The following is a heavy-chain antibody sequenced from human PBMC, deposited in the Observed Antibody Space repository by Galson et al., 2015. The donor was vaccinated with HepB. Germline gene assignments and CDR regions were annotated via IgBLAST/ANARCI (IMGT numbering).Heavy chain of an antibody. CDR3: AREMRYYGSGKPVDY. CDR2: ISYDGSNK. Sequence: SLRLSCAASGFTFSSYGMHWVRQAPGKGLEWVAVISYDGSNKYYADSVKGRFTISRDNSKNTLYLQMNSLRAEDTAVYYCAREMRYYGSGKPVDYWGQGTLVTVSS. D-gene: IGHD3-10*01. V-gene: IGHV3-30*03. J-gene: IGHJ4*02. CDR1: GFTFSSYG.